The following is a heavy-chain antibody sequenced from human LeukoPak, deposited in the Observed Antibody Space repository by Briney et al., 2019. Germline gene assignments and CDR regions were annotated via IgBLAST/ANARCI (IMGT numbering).Heavy chain of an antibody. V-gene: IGHV1-18*01. J-gene: IGHJ4*02. D-gene: IGHD6-19*01. Sequence: ASVKVSCKASGYTFTSYGISWVRQAPGQGLEWMGWISAYNGNTNYAQKLQGRVTMTTDTSTSTAHMELRSLRSDDTAVYYCARDLDDSSGWYVYYGYWGQGTLVTVSS. CDR1: GYTFTSYG. CDR2: ISAYNGNT. CDR3: ARDLDDSSGWYVYYGY.